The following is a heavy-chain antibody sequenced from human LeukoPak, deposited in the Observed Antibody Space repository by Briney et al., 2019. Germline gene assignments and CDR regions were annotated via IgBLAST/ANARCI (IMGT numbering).Heavy chain of an antibody. CDR2: VHLNGAT. D-gene: IGHD1-26*01. CDR3: TREGGAFSPFGF. Sequence: SETLSLTCAVSGGSITTTNWWSWVQQPPGKGLEWIGEVHLNGATNYNPSLESRFSMSIDKSNNHLSLEVTSVTAADTAMYYCTREGGAFSPFGFWGQGTLVTVSS. CDR1: GGSITTTNW. V-gene: IGHV4-4*02. J-gene: IGHJ4*02.